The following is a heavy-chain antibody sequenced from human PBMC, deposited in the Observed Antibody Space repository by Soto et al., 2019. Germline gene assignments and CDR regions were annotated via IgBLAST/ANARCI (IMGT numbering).Heavy chain of an antibody. J-gene: IGHJ6*02. CDR1: GFTFSSYA. CDR3: ARDPRVGGDYYYGMDV. Sequence: QVHLVESGGGVVQPGKSLRLSCVGSGFTFSSYAIHWVRQAPGKGLEWVAVISYDGRNKYYVDSVKGRFSISRDNSKNTLFLQMNSLRVEDTAVYYCARDPRVGGDYYYGMDVWGQGTAVTVSS. D-gene: IGHD2-15*01. V-gene: IGHV3-30*04. CDR2: ISYDGRNK.